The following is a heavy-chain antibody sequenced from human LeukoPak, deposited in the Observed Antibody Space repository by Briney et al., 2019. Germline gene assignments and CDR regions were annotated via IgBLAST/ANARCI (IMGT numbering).Heavy chain of an antibody. CDR1: GFTFSDYY. V-gene: IGHV3-11*04. J-gene: IGHJ4*02. D-gene: IGHD3-3*01. CDR2: ISSSGSTI. Sequence: GGSLRLSCAASGFTFSDYYMSWIRQAPGKGLEWVPYISSSGSTIYYADSVKGRFTISRDNAKNSLYLQMNSLRAEDTAVYYCARERYYDFWSGYYAFDYWGQGTLVTVSS. CDR3: ARERYYDFWSGYYAFDY.